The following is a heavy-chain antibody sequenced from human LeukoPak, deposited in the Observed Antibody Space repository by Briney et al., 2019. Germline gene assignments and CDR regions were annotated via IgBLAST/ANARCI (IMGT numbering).Heavy chain of an antibody. V-gene: IGHV1-2*02. D-gene: IGHD6-13*01. J-gene: IGHJ4*02. Sequence: ASVKVSCKASRHIFTSYYIHWVRQAPGQGLEWMGWINPNNGGTKYAQKFQGRVTMTSDTSISTAYMELSRLRSDDTALYYCVRDRGSSWFADYWGQGTLVTVSS. CDR2: INPNNGGT. CDR3: VRDRGSSWFADY. CDR1: RHIFTSYY.